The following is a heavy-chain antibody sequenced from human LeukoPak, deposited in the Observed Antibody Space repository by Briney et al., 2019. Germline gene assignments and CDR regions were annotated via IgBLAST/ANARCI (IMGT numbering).Heavy chain of an antibody. D-gene: IGHD4-17*01. CDR2: IYYSGST. CDR3: ARDLDGDSDALDI. V-gene: IGHV4-39*07. J-gene: IGHJ3*02. CDR1: GGSISSSSYY. Sequence: SETLSLTCTVSGGSISSSSYYWGWIRQPPGKGLEWIGSIYYSGSTYYNPSLKSRVTISVDTSKNQFSLKLSSATAADTAVYYCARDLDGDSDALDIWGQGTMVTVSS.